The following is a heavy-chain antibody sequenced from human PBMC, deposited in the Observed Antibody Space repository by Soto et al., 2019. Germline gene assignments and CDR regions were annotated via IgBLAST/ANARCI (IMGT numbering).Heavy chain of an antibody. V-gene: IGHV3-33*01. CDR3: GGDRYSGTSCY. D-gene: IGHD1-26*01. J-gene: IGHJ4*01. CDR2: IWFFASGGNE. CDR1: GFTFSSYG. Sequence: GGSLRLSCAASGFTFSSYGMHWVRQAPGKGLEWVAVIWFFASGGNEYYADSVKGRFAISRDDSKQTAYLEMKSLRAEDTAVYYWGGDRYSGTSCYWG.